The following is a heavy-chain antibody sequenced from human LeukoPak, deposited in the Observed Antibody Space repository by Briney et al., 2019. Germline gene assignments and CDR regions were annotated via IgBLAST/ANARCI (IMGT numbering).Heavy chain of an antibody. V-gene: IGHV4-30-4*01. CDR3: ARVTTVTTSFHFDY. J-gene: IGHJ4*02. CDR1: GGSISSGDYY. CDR2: IYYSGST. Sequence: KPSETLSLTCTVSGGSISSGDYYWSWIRQPPGEGLEWIGYIYYSGSTYYHPSLKSRVTISLDTSKNQFSLKLSSVTAADTAVYYCARVTTVTTSFHFDYWGQGTLVTVSS. D-gene: IGHD4-17*01.